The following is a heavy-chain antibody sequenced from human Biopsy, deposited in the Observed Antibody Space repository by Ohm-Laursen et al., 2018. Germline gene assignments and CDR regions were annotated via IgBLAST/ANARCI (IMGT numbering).Heavy chain of an antibody. J-gene: IGHJ4*02. CDR1: GFTFSAFS. CDR3: AKSGIGTVTRHFDL. V-gene: IGHV3-23*01. D-gene: IGHD4-17*01. CDR2: IGVDGRTI. Sequence: GSLRLSCTASGFTFSAFSMNWVRQAPGRGLERVSIIGVDGRTIYYADSVKGRFTISRDNSKNTLYLQMNSLRADDTAVYYCAKSGIGTVTRHFDLWGQGTLVTVSS.